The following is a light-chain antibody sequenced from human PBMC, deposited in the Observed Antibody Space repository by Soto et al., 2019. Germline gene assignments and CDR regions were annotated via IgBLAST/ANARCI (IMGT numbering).Light chain of an antibody. J-gene: IGKJ1*01. CDR3: QQYDSSPWT. CDR2: GAS. V-gene: IGKV3-20*01. Sequence: EIVLTQSPGTLSLSPGERATLSCGASQRVTTNYLAWYQQKPGQAPRLLIYGASGRATGIPDRFSGSGSGTDFTLTISRLEPEDFAVYYCQQYDSSPWTFGQGTKVEIK. CDR1: QRVTTNY.